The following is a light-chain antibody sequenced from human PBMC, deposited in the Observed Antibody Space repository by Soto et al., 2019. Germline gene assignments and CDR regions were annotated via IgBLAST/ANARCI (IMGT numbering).Light chain of an antibody. CDR2: RAS. CDR1: QSISSW. V-gene: IGKV1-5*03. Sequence: DIQMTQSPSTLSASVGDRVIITCRASQSISSWLAWYQQNPGKAPNLLIYRASTLKSGIPSRFSGSGSGTEFTRTISSLQPDDFATYYCQQYDRASWTFGPGTKVEIK. CDR3: QQYDRASWT. J-gene: IGKJ1*01.